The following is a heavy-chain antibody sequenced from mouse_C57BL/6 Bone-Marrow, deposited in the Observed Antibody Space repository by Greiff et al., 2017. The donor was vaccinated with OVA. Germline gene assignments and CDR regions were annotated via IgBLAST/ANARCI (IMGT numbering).Heavy chain of an antibody. CDR2: ISDGGSYT. D-gene: IGHD1-1*01. J-gene: IGHJ3*01. CDR3: ARDYYGSSYIAY. Sequence: EVQLVESGGGLVKPGGSLKLSCAASGFTFSSYAMSWVRQTPEKRLEWVATISDGGSYTYYPDNVKGRFTISRDNAKNNLYLQMSHLKSEDTAMYYCARDYYGSSYIAYWGQGTLVTVSA. V-gene: IGHV5-4*01. CDR1: GFTFSSYA.